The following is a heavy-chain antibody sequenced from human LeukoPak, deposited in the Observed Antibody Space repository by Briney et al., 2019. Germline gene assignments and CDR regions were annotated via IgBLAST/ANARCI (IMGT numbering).Heavy chain of an antibody. Sequence: SETLSLTCTVSGGSISSGDYYWSWIRQPPGTGLEWIGYIYYSGSTYYNPSLKSRVTISVDTSKNQFSLKLSSVTAADTAVYYCARHYSYGDFDYWGRGTLVTVSS. V-gene: IGHV4-30-4*01. D-gene: IGHD5-18*01. J-gene: IGHJ4*02. CDR3: ARHYSYGDFDY. CDR1: GGSISSGDYY. CDR2: IYYSGST.